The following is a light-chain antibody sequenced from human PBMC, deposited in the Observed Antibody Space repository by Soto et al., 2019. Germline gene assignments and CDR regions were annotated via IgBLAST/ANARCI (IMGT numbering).Light chain of an antibody. Sequence: QSVLTQPASVSGSPGQSITISCTGTSSDVGGYNYVSWYQQHPGTAPKLMIYEVSNRPSGVSNRFSGSKSGNTASLTISGLQAEDDADYYCSSYTSSSTRVFGGGTKLTVL. V-gene: IGLV2-14*01. CDR3: SSYTSSSTRV. J-gene: IGLJ3*02. CDR2: EVS. CDR1: SSDVGGYNY.